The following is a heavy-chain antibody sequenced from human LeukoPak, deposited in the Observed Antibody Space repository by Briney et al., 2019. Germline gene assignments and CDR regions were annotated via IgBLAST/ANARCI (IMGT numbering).Heavy chain of an antibody. J-gene: IGHJ5*02. CDR3: ARVYSSTHNWFDT. D-gene: IGHD6-19*01. CDR1: GYSISSGYY. V-gene: IGHV4-38-2*02. Sequence: SETLSLTCTVSGYSISSGYYWGWIRQPPGKGLEWIGSIYHSGSTYYNPSLKSRLTISVERSKNHFSLKLSSLTVADTALYYCARVYSSTHNWFDTWGQGIQVTVSS. CDR2: IYHSGST.